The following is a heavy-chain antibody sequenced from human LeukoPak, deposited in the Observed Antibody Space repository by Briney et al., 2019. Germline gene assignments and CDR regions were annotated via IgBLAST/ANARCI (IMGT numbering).Heavy chain of an antibody. CDR1: GGSISNYY. J-gene: IGHJ3*02. V-gene: IGHV4-59*01. D-gene: IGHD2-8*01. CDR2: IYDSGST. CDR3: ARALIHEGGAFDI. Sequence: PSETLSLTCTVSGGSISNYYWSWIRQPPGKGLEWIGYIYDSGSTNYNPSLKSRVTISVDTSENQFSLKLSSVTAADTAVYYCARALIHEGGAFDIWGQGTMVTVSS.